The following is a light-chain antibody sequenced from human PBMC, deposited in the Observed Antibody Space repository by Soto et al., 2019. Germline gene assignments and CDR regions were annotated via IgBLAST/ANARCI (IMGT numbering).Light chain of an antibody. Sequence: EIVMTQSPATLSVSPGERATLSCRASQSVSSNLAWYHQKPGQAPRLIIYDASTRATGIPARLSGSGSGTEFTLTISSLQSEGFAVYYCQQYNDGLTFGGGTKVEIK. CDR3: QQYNDGLT. CDR2: DAS. CDR1: QSVSSN. V-gene: IGKV3-15*01. J-gene: IGKJ4*01.